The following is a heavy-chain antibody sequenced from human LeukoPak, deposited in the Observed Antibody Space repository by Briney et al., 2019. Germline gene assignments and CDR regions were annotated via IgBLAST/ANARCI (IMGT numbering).Heavy chain of an antibody. CDR3: AKRSSSGWYGFFDY. J-gene: IGHJ4*02. CDR2: IWYDGSNK. V-gene: IGHV3-33*06. Sequence: GGSLRLSCAASGFTFSSYGMHWVRQAPGKGLEWVAVIWYDGSNKYYADSVKGRFTVSRDNSKNTLYLQMNSLRAEDTAVYYCAKRSSSGWYGFFDYWGQGTLVTVSS. CDR1: GFTFSSYG. D-gene: IGHD6-19*01.